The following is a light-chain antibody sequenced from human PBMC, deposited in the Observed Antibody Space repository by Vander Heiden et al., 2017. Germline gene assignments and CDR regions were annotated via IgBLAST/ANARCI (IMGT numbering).Light chain of an antibody. CDR3: QQRSNWLWT. CDR2: DAS. Sequence: EIVFTQSPATLSLSPGERAPLPCRASQSVSSYLAWYQQKPGQAPRLLIYDASNRATGIPARFSGSGSGTDFTLTISSLEPEDFAVYYCQQRSNWLWTFGQGTKVEIK. CDR1: QSVSSY. V-gene: IGKV3-11*01. J-gene: IGKJ1*01.